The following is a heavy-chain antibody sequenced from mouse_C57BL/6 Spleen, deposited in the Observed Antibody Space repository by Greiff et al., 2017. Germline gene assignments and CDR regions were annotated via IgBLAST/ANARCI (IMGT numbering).Heavy chain of an antibody. V-gene: IGHV1-19*01. CDR3: ARGDSSGPFAY. Sequence: EVKLQQSGPVLVKPGASVKMSCKASGYTFTDYYMNWVKQSHGKSLEWIGVINPYNGGTSYNQKFKGKATLTVDKSSSTAYMELNSLTSEDSAVYYCARGDSSGPFAYWGQGTLVTVSA. CDR2: INPYNGGT. CDR1: GYTFTDYY. J-gene: IGHJ3*01. D-gene: IGHD3-2*02.